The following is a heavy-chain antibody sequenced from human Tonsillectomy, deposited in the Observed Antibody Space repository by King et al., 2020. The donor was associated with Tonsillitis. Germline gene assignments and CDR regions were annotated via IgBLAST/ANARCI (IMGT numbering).Heavy chain of an antibody. CDR1: GFTFSSYG. D-gene: IGHD3-10*01. CDR2: ISSSSSYR. V-gene: IGHV3-21*01. CDR3: ARAPSPYGSGHFDY. Sequence: VQLVESGGGLVKPGGSLRLSCAASGFTFSSYGMNWVRQAPGKGLEWVSSISSSSSYRYYADSVKVRFTISRDNAKNSVYLQMNSLRVEDTVVYYCARAPSPYGSGHFDYWGQGTLVTVSS. J-gene: IGHJ4*02.